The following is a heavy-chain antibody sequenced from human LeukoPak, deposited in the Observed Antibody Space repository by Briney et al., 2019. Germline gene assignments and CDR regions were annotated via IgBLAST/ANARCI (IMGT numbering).Heavy chain of an antibody. CDR3: AKGKDVYYYGSGSPAPAYYYYGMDV. CDR1: GFTFDDYA. D-gene: IGHD3-10*01. CDR2: ISWNSGSI. J-gene: IGHJ6*02. V-gene: IGHV3-9*01. Sequence: GGSLRLSCAASGFTFDDYAMHWVRQAPGKGLEWVSGISWNSGSIGYADSVKGRFTISRDNAKNSLYLQMNSLRAEDTALYYCAKGKDVYYYGSGSPAPAYYYYGMDVWGQGTTVTVSS.